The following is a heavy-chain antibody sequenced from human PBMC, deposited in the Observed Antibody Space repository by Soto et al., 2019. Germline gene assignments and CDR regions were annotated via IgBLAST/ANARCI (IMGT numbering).Heavy chain of an antibody. J-gene: IGHJ6*02. CDR2: INPNSGGT. V-gene: IGHV1-2*04. CDR1: GYTFTGYY. CDR3: ARDHSYCSSTSCYSGYGMDV. Sequence: ASVKVSCKASGYTFTGYYMHWVRQAPGQGLEWMGWINPNSGGTNYAQKFQGWVTMTRDTSISTAYMELSRLRSDDTAVYYCARDHSYCSSTSCYSGYGMDVWGQGTTVTVSS. D-gene: IGHD2-2*01.